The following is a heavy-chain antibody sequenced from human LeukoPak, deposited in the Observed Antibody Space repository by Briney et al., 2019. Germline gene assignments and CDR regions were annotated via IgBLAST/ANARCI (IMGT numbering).Heavy chain of an antibody. D-gene: IGHD2-2*01. CDR1: GFTFSSNY. Sequence: PGGSLRLSCAASGFTFSSNYMSWVRQAPGKGLEWVSVIYSGGSTYYADSVKGRLTISRDNSKNTLYLQMNSLRAEDTAVYYCASPPGYCSSTSCRIHSNYPSGWGQGTLVTVSS. CDR2: IYSGGST. J-gene: IGHJ4*02. V-gene: IGHV3-53*01. CDR3: ASPPGYCSSTSCRIHSNYPSG.